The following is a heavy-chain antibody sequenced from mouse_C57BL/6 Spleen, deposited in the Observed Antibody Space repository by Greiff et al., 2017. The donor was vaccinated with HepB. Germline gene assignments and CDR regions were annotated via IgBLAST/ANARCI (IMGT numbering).Heavy chain of an antibody. V-gene: IGHV5-9-1*02. Sequence: EVQLVESGEGLVKPGGSLKLSCAASGFTFSSYAMSWVRQTPEKRLEWVAYISSGGDYIYYADTVKGRFTISRDNARNTLYLQMSSLKSEDTAMYYCTREGGYYDWYFDVWGTGTTVTVSS. CDR1: GFTFSSYA. CDR2: ISSGGDYI. D-gene: IGHD2-3*01. CDR3: TREGGYYDWYFDV. J-gene: IGHJ1*03.